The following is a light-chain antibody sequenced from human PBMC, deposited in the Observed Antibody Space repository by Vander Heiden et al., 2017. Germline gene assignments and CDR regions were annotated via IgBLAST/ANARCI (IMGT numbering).Light chain of an antibody. J-gene: IGKJ2*01. CDR3: QQYYSTPYT. Sequence: DIVMTPSPDSLAGSLGERATINCKSSQSVLYSANNKNYLAWYQQKPGQPPKLLIYWASTRESGVPDRFSGSGSGTDFTLTISSLQAEDVAVYYCQQYYSTPYTFGQGTKLEIK. CDR2: WAS. V-gene: IGKV4-1*01. CDR1: QSVLYSANNKNY.